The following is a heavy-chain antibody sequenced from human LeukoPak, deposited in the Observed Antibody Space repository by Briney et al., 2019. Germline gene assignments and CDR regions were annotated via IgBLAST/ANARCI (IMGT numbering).Heavy chain of an antibody. J-gene: IGHJ3*01. CDR2: IRQEGSEK. CDR3: ARDHTPENSGAWYDAFDL. D-gene: IGHD6-19*01. CDR1: GFTFSHFW. Sequence: GGSLRLSCIGSGFTFSHFWISWVRQAPGKGLEWVANIRQEGSEKNYVDSVKGRFTISRDNAKSSLYLEMSSLRAEDTATYYCARDHTPENSGAWYDAFDLWGQGTVVTVSS. V-gene: IGHV3-7*01.